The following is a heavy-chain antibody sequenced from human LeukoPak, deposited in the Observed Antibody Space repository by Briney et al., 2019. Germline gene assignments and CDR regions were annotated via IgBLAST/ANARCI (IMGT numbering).Heavy chain of an antibody. CDR1: GFTFSSYG. J-gene: IGHJ5*02. V-gene: IGHV3-30*03. D-gene: IGHD3-10*01. Sequence: PGGSLRLSCAASGFTFSSYGMHWVRQAPGKGLEWVAVISYDGSNKYYADSVKGRFTISRDNSKNTLYLQMNSLRAEDTAVYYCAEQKRGGWFDPWGQGTLVTVSS. CDR2: ISYDGSNK. CDR3: AEQKRGGWFDP.